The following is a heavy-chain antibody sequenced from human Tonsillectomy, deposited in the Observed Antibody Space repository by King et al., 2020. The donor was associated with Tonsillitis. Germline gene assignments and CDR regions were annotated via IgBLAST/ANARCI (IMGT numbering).Heavy chain of an antibody. CDR2: IHYSGAT. CDR3: ARPPDC. CDR1: GGSISSGGYY. V-gene: IGHV4-31*03. Sequence: QLQESGPGLVKPSQTLSLTCSVSGGSISSGGYYWSWIRQHPGKGLEWIGNIHYSGATDYNPSLTSRITMSVDTSNNQFSLSLSSVTAADTAVYYCARPPDCWGQGTLVTVSS. J-gene: IGHJ4*02.